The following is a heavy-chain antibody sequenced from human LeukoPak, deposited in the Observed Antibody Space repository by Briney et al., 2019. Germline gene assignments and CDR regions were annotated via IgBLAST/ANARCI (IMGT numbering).Heavy chain of an antibody. CDR3: ARAVAGIFYYFDY. V-gene: IGHV3-7*01. D-gene: IGHD6-19*01. CDR1: GFTFSSYW. Sequence: GGSLRLSCAASGFTFSSYWMSWVRQAPGKGLVWVANIKQDGSEKYYVDSVKGRFTISRDNARNSLYLQMNSLRAEDTAVYYCARAVAGIFYYFDYWGQGTLVTVSS. CDR2: IKQDGSEK. J-gene: IGHJ4*02.